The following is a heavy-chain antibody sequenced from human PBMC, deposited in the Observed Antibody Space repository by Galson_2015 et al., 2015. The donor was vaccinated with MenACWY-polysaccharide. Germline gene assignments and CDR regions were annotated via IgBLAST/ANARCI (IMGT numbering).Heavy chain of an antibody. V-gene: IGHV3-30*18. Sequence: LRLSCAVSGFTFSDYAIHWVRQAPGKGLEWLAVISYDGSNKYYSDSVRGRFTISRDNSNDMVYLHMNSLRGEDTAVYFCAKDRPLRGLTVFYYGMDVWGRGTAVTVSS. CDR1: GFTFSDYA. D-gene: IGHD3-10*01. CDR2: ISYDGSNK. CDR3: AKDRPLRGLTVFYYGMDV. J-gene: IGHJ6*02.